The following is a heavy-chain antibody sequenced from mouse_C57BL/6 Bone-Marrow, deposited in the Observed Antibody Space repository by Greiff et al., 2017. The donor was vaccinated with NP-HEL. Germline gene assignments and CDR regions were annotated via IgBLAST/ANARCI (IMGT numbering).Heavy chain of an antibody. Sequence: QVQLQQSGPELVKPGASVKLSWKASGYTFTSYDINWVKQRPGQGLEWIGWIYPRDGSTKYNEKFKGKATLTVDTSSSTAYMELHSLTSEDSAVYFCARTGRSYAMDYWGQGTSVTVSS. CDR3: ARTGRSYAMDY. V-gene: IGHV1-85*01. CDR2: IYPRDGST. CDR1: GYTFTSYD. D-gene: IGHD4-1*01. J-gene: IGHJ4*01.